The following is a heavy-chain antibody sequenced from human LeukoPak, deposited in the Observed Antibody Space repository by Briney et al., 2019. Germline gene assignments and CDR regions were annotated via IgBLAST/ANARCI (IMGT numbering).Heavy chain of an antibody. Sequence: ASVKVSCKTSGYTFTSYGISWVRQAPGQGLEWMGWISGYSGNTNYAQKYQGRVTVTTDTSTTTAYMELRSLRSDDTAVYYCARPVVAGNFDYWGQGTLVTVSS. CDR2: ISGYSGNT. J-gene: IGHJ4*02. CDR1: GYTFTSYG. D-gene: IGHD6-19*01. CDR3: ARPVVAGNFDY. V-gene: IGHV1-18*01.